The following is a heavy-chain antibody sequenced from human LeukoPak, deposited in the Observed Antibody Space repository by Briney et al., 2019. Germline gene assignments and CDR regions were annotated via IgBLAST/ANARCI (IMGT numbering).Heavy chain of an antibody. CDR3: ARSHDHLWGNYPDY. CDR1: GGSIDSTNW. V-gene: IGHV4/OR15-8*01. D-gene: IGHD3-16*02. CDR2: IHHDGRI. J-gene: IGHJ4*02. Sequence: PSETLSLTCDVSGGSIDSTNWWNWVRQPPGKGLEWIGEIHHDGRINYNPSLKSRVTLSVDKSKNQFSLRLNSVTAADTAMYYCARSHDHLWGNYPDYWGQGTLVTVSS.